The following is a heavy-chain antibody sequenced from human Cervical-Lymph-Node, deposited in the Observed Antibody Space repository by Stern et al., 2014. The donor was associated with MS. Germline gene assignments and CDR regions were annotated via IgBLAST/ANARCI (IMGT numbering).Heavy chain of an antibody. D-gene: IGHD6-19*01. Sequence: VHLVESGGVLVQPGGSLRLSCAASGFTFSSYVMNWVRQAPGKGLEWVSATDGSSGSSYYADSVKGRFTISRDDSKNTLYLQMNSLRAEDTAVYYCAKAGYNSGWYNYYDHWGQGTLVTVSS. CDR1: GFTFSSYV. CDR2: TDGSSGSS. J-gene: IGHJ4*02. V-gene: IGHV3-23*04. CDR3: AKAGYNSGWYNYYDH.